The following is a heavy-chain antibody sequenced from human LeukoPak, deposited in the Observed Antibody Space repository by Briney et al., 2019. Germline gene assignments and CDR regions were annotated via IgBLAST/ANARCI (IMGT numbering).Heavy chain of an antibody. CDR3: AKRSVISNSWYYFDY. D-gene: IGHD6-13*01. CDR1: GFTFSSYG. V-gene: IGHV3-30*18. J-gene: IGHJ4*02. CDR2: ISYDGSNK. Sequence: GGSLRLSCAASGFTFSSYGMHWVRQAPGKGLEWVAVISYDGSNKYYADSVKGRFTISRDNSKNTVYLQMNSLRAEDTAVYYCAKRSVISNSWYYFDYWGQGTLVTVSS.